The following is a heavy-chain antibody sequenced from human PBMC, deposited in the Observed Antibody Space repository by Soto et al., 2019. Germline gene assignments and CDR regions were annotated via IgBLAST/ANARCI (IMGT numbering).Heavy chain of an antibody. J-gene: IGHJ5*02. CDR1: GFTFSNYW. V-gene: IGHV3-74*01. Sequence: EVQLVESGGDLVQPGGSLRLSCAASGFTFSNYWMHWVRQAPGKGLVWVSRINNAGSHTLYSDSVKGRFTISRDNANNTLYLQINSLRTEDTAVYYCTRDRPHRRLDPRGQGTLVTVSS. CDR2: INNAGSHT. CDR3: TRDRPHRRLDP. D-gene: IGHD3-16*02.